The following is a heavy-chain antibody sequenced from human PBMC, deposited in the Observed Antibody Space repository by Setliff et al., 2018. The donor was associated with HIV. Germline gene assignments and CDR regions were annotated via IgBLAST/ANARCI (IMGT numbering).Heavy chain of an antibody. J-gene: IGHJ4*02. V-gene: IGHV4-38-2*01. CDR1: GYSISSGFY. Sequence: SETLSLTCAVSGYSISSGFYWGWVRQPPGKGLEWIGSMDHSGSTNYNPSLKSRVTISVGTSKNQFSLKLSSVTAADTAVYYCARAPFYYGSGSYQTFDYWGQGTLVTVSS. CDR2: MDHSGST. D-gene: IGHD3-10*01. CDR3: ARAPFYYGSGSYQTFDY.